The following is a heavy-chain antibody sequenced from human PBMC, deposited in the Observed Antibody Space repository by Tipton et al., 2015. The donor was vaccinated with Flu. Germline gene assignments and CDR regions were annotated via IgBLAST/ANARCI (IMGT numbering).Heavy chain of an antibody. V-gene: IGHV4-31*03. CDR2: IDFSGST. J-gene: IGHJ6*02. Sequence: TLSLTCTVSGDSVSNSDYYWNWIRQEPGKGLEWIGNIDFSGSTHYNPSLKSRLTISIDTSKNQFSLRLNGVTGADTAVYYCAREGPYFYGMDVWGQGTTVTVSS. CDR3: AREGPYFYGMDV. CDR1: GDSVSNSDYY.